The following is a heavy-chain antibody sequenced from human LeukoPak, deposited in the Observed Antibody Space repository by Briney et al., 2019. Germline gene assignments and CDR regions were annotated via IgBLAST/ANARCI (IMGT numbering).Heavy chain of an antibody. CDR3: ARDPMVIIANDAFDI. J-gene: IGHJ3*02. Sequence: SETLSLTCTVSGGSISSTEDHWTWIRQRPGKGLEWIGYTSYSGYPDSNPSLKSRVTMSLDTSKNQFSLKLSSVTAADTAVYYCARDPMVIIANDAFDIWGQGTMVTVSS. CDR2: TSYSGYP. V-gene: IGHV4-31*03. CDR1: GGSISSTEDH. D-gene: IGHD3-3*01.